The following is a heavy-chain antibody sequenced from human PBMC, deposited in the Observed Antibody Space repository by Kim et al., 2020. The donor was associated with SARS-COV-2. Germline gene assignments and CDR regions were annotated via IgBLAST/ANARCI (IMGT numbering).Heavy chain of an antibody. Sequence: GGSLRLSCAASGFTFSSYAMHWVRQAPGKGLEWVAVISYDGSNKYYADSVKGRFTISRDNSKNTLYLQMNSLRAEDTAVYYCAKGPPSLWGQGTLVTVSS. J-gene: IGHJ4*02. CDR3: AKGPPSL. V-gene: IGHV3-30*04. CDR2: ISYDGSNK. CDR1: GFTFSSYA.